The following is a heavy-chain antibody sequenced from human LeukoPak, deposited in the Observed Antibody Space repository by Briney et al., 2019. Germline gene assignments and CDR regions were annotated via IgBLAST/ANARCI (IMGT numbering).Heavy chain of an antibody. CDR3: AKSSHYDSSGYPDY. V-gene: IGHV3-23*01. CDR2: ISGSGGST. Sequence: GGSLRLSCAASGFTFSSYAMSWARQAPGKGLEWVSAISGSGGSTYYADSVKGRFTISRDNAKNSLYLQMNSLRAEDTALYYCAKSSHYDSSGYPDYWGQGTLVTVSS. J-gene: IGHJ4*02. D-gene: IGHD3-22*01. CDR1: GFTFSSYA.